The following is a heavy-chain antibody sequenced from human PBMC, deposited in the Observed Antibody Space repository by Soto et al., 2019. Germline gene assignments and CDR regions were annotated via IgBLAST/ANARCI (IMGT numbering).Heavy chain of an antibody. CDR2: IIPILGIA. J-gene: IGHJ4*02. CDR1: GGIFSSYS. V-gene: IGHV1-69*08. Sequence: QVQLVQSGAEVKKPGSSVKVSCNASGGIFSSYSFTWVRQAPGQGLEWMGRIIPILGIANYAQNFQGRVTINADKSTSTAYMELSSLRSEDRVVYYCSTDKDSTYDYWGQGTLVTVSS. CDR3: STDKDSTYDY. D-gene: IGHD4-4*01.